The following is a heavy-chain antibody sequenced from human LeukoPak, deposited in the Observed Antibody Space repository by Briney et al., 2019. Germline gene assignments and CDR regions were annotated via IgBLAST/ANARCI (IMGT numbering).Heavy chain of an antibody. CDR2: IASDGSST. J-gene: IGHJ4*02. D-gene: IGHD1-26*01. Sequence: PGGSLRLSCAASGFTFSSYWMNWVRQAPGKGLVWVSRIASDGSSTTYADSVKGRFSISRDNAKNTLYLQMNSLRAEDTALYYCAKDNHFGGATMSTEFDYWGQGTLVTVSS. V-gene: IGHV3-74*01. CDR1: GFTFSSYW. CDR3: AKDNHFGGATMSTEFDY.